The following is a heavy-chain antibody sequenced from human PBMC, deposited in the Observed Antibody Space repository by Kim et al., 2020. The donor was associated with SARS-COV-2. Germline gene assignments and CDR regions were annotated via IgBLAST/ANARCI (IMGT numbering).Heavy chain of an antibody. J-gene: IGHJ4*02. V-gene: IGHV3-74*01. D-gene: IGHD1-26*01. CDR1: GFTFSSYW. Sequence: GGSLRLSCAGSGFTFSSYWLHWVRQAPGKGLVWVSRINTDGSTTSYADSVTGRFTISRDNAKNTLYLQMNSLRAEDTAVYYCARVPSGTYHFDYWGQGTLVAVSS. CDR2: INTDGSTT. CDR3: ARVPSGTYHFDY.